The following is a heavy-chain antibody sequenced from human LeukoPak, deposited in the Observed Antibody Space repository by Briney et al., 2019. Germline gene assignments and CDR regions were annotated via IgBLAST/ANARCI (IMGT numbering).Heavy chain of an antibody. CDR2: INAGNGNT. CDR1: GYTFTSYA. V-gene: IGHV1-3*03. Sequence: WASLRVSCKASGYTFTSYAMHWVRHAPGQRLERMGWINAGNGNTKYSQEFQGRVTITRDTSASTAYMELSSLRSEDMAVYYCARDRSDAFDIWGQGTMVTVSS. D-gene: IGHD3-16*02. CDR3: ARDRSDAFDI. J-gene: IGHJ3*02.